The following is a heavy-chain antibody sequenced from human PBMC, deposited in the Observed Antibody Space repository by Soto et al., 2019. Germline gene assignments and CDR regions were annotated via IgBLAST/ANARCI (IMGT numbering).Heavy chain of an antibody. V-gene: IGHV4-59*01. CDR1: GGSISSYY. J-gene: IGHJ3*02. D-gene: IGHD2-21*02. CDR2: IYYSGST. Sequence: SETLSLTCTVSGGSISSYYWSWIRQPPGKGLEWIGYIYYSGSTNYNPSLKSRVTISVDTSKNQFSLKLSSVTAADTAVYYCARVCDCYSRDAFDIWGQGTMVTVSS. CDR3: ARVCDCYSRDAFDI.